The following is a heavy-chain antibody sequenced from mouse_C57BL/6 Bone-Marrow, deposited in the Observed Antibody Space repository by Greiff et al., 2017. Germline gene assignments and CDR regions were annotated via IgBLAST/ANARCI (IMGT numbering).Heavy chain of an antibody. CDR2: ISSGSSTI. CDR1: GFTFSDYG. V-gene: IGHV5-17*01. J-gene: IGHJ4*01. D-gene: IGHD1-1*01. CDR3: ARRLTTVVENYAMDD. Sequence: DVMLVESGGGLVKPGGSLKLSCAASGFTFSDYGMHWVRQAPEKGLEWVAYISSGSSTIYYADTVKGRFTISRDNAKNTLFLQMTSLRSEDTAMYYCARRLTTVVENYAMDDWGQGTSVTVSS.